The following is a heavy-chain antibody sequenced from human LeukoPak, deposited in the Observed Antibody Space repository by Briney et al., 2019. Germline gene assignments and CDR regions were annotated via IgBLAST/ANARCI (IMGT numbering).Heavy chain of an antibody. D-gene: IGHD1-26*01. V-gene: IGHV1-69*13. CDR3: ASTPGSGSYYQTLEYFQN. J-gene: IGHJ1*01. CDR2: IIPIFGTA. Sequence: SVKVSCKASGGTFSSYAISWVRQAPGQGLEWMGGIIPIFGTANYAQKFQGRVTITADESTSTAYMELSSLRSEDTDVYYCASTPGSGSYYQTLEYFQNWGQGTLVTVSS. CDR1: GGTFSSYA.